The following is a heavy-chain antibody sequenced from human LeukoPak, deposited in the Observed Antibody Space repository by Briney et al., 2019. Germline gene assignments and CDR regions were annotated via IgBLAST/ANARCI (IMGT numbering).Heavy chain of an antibody. J-gene: IGHJ6*02. Sequence: GGSLRLSCAASGFTFSDYYMSWIRQAPGKGLEWVSFISGSATTTYYVDSVEGRFTLSRDNAKNSLYLQMNSLRAEDSAVYYCARDMYYGSGTPMQYGMDVWGPGTTATVSS. D-gene: IGHD3-10*01. V-gene: IGHV3-11*01. CDR3: ARDMYYGSGTPMQYGMDV. CDR2: ISGSATTT. CDR1: GFTFSDYY.